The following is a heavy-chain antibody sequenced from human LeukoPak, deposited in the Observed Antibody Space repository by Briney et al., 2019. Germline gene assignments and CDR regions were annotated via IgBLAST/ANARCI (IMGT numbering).Heavy chain of an antibody. V-gene: IGHV4-38-2*01. J-gene: IGHJ4*02. CDR2: IYHSGST. D-gene: IGHD4-23*01. Sequence: SETLSLTCAVSGYSISSGYYWGWIRQPPGKGLGWIGSIYHSGSTYYNPSLKSRVTISVDTSKNQFSLKLSSVTAADTAVYYCARTPTVVTSYFDYSGQGTLVTVSS. CDR3: ARTPTVVTSYFDY. CDR1: GYSISSGYY.